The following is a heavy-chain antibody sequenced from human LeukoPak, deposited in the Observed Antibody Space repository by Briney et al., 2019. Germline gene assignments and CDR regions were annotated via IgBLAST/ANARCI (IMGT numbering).Heavy chain of an antibody. Sequence: SETLSLTCTVSGGSISSYYWSWIRQPPGKGLEWIGYIYYSGSTNYNPSLKSRVTISVDTSKNQFSLNLRFVTAADTAVFYCARGFEYSTSSRLGHYYFYMDVWGIGTTVTVSS. J-gene: IGHJ6*03. CDR2: IYYSGST. V-gene: IGHV4-59*08. CDR3: ARGFEYSTSSRLGHYYFYMDV. D-gene: IGHD6-6*01. CDR1: GGSISSYY.